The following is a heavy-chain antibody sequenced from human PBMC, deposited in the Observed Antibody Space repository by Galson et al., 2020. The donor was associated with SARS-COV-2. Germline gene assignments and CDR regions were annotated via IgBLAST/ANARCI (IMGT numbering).Heavy chain of an antibody. V-gene: IGHV1-8*01. D-gene: IGHD5-12*01. J-gene: IGHJ5*02. CDR2: MNTNSGNT. CDR1: GYTFTNYE. Sequence: ASVQVSCKASGYTFTNYEINWVRQAPGQGLQWMGCMNTNSGNTGYAQKFQGRVTMTRTTSISTAYMELNSLTSADTAVYCCAISYVYFATLLDPWGQGTLVIVCS. CDR3: AISYVYFATLLDP.